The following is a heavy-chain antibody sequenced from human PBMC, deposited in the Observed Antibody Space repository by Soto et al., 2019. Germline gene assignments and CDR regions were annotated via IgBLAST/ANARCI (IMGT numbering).Heavy chain of an antibody. D-gene: IGHD3-3*01. J-gene: IGHJ6*03. V-gene: IGHV4-61*01. CDR3: ASSGLRFLEWFQRPFYYMDV. CDR1: GGSISISSYY. CDR2: VSYSGST. Sequence: SETLSLTCTVSGGSISISSYYWSWIRQPPGKGLEWIGYVSYSGSTNYNPSLKSRVTISVDTSKNQFSLKLSSVTAADTAVYYCASSGLRFLEWFQRPFYYMDVWGKGTTVTVSS.